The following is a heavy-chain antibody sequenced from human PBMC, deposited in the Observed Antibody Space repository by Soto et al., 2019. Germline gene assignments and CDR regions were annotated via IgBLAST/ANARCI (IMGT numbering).Heavy chain of an antibody. CDR1: GGPISSCGYY. CDR2: IYYSGST. J-gene: IGHJ6*02. D-gene: IGHD2-21*01. Sequence: SDTLPLTCTVSGGPISSCGYYWSWIRQHPGKGLEWIGYIYYSGSTYYNPSLKSRVTISVDTSKNQFSLKLSSVTAADTAVYYCAASCVGCGGFNYYGMDVWGQGTTVS. CDR3: AASCVGCGGFNYYGMDV. V-gene: IGHV4-31*03.